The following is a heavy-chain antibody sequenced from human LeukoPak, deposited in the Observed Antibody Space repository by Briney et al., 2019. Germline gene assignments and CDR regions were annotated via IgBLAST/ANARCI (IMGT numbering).Heavy chain of an antibody. Sequence: PSETLSLTCTVSGGSISSSTYFWGWIRQPPGKGLEWIGTIYYSGSTYYNPSLKSRVTISVDSSKNQFSLRLSSVTAADTAAYYCARESLTWLQSRTSWFDPWGQGTLVTVSS. V-gene: IGHV4-39*07. D-gene: IGHD5-24*01. CDR3: ARESLTWLQSRTSWFDP. CDR2: IYYSGST. J-gene: IGHJ5*02. CDR1: GGSISSSTYF.